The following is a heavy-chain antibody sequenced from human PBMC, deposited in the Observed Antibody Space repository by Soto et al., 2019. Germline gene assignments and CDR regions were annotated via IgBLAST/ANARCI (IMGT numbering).Heavy chain of an antibody. CDR3: AREDILGARSFDY. CDR2: IGSGSKTI. J-gene: IGHJ4*02. Sequence: EVQLVESGGGLVQWGGSLRLSCAASGFTFSSYSVNWVRQAPGKGLEWVSYIGSGSKTIYYADSVKGRFTVSRDNAKNSQYLQMNSLRDEDTAVYYCAREDILGARSFDYWGQGTLVTVSS. D-gene: IGHD1-26*01. CDR1: GFTFSSYS. V-gene: IGHV3-48*02.